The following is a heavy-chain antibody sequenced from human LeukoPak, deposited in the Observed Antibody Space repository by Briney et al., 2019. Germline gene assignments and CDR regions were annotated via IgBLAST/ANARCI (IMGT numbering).Heavy chain of an antibody. CDR3: ASLARDLYYFDY. CDR1: GGSFSGYY. D-gene: IGHD5-24*01. J-gene: IGHJ4*02. Sequence: PSETLSLTCAVYGGSFSGYYWSWIRQPPGKGLEWIGEINHSGSTNYNPSLKSRVTISVDTSKNQFSLKLSSVTAADTAVYYCASLARDLYYFDYWGQGTLVTVSS. V-gene: IGHV4-34*01. CDR2: INHSGST.